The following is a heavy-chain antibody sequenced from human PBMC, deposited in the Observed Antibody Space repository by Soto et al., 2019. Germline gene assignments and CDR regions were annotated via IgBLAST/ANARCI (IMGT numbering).Heavy chain of an antibody. CDR2: IYHSGST. Sequence: SETMSLTCAVSVGSISSSNGWSWVRQPPGKGLEWIGEIYHSGSTNYNPSLKSRVTISVDKSKNQFSLKLSSVTAADTAVYYCARGRFTMVRGVIGSWFDPWGQGTLVTVSS. J-gene: IGHJ5*02. D-gene: IGHD3-10*01. CDR3: ARGRFTMVRGVIGSWFDP. V-gene: IGHV4-4*02. CDR1: VGSISSSNG.